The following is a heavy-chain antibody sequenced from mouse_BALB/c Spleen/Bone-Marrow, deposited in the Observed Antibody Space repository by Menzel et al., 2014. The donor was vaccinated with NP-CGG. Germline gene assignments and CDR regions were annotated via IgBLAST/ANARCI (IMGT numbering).Heavy chain of an antibody. V-gene: IGHV1-9*01. Sequence: QVTLKVCGAELMKLGASVKISCKATGYTFSSYWIEWVKQRPGHGLEWIGEILPGSGSTNYNEKFKGKATFTADTSSNTAYMQLSSLTSVDSAVYYCAREDGLWYFDVWGAGTTVTVSS. CDR1: GYTFSSYW. CDR3: AREDGLWYFDV. D-gene: IGHD1-1*01. J-gene: IGHJ1*01. CDR2: ILPGSGST.